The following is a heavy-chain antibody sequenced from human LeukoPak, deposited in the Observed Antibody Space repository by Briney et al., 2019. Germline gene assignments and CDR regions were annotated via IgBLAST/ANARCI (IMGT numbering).Heavy chain of an antibody. CDR3: AKQRLLWFGEFLDV. CDR1: GFTFSSYG. J-gene: IGHJ6*04. V-gene: IGHV3-23*01. CDR2: ISGSGGST. D-gene: IGHD3-10*01. Sequence: RAGGSLRLSCAASGFTFSSYGMSWVRQAPGKGLEWVSAISGSGGSTYYADSVKGRFTISRDNSKNTLYLQMNSLRAEDTAVYYCAKQRLLWFGEFLDVWGKGTTVTISS.